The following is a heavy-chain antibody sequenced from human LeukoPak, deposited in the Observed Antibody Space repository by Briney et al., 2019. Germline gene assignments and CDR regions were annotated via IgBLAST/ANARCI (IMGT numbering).Heavy chain of an antibody. CDR2: ISGSGGST. CDR1: GFTFSSYA. CDR3: ANNVAPLTAMVTWLDY. J-gene: IGHJ4*02. Sequence: GGSLRLSCAASGFTFSSYAMSWVRQAPGKGLEWVSAISGSGGSTYYADSVKGRFTISRDNSKNTLYLQMNSLRAEDTAVYYCANNVAPLTAMVTWLDYWAQGTLVTVSS. D-gene: IGHD5-18*01. V-gene: IGHV3-23*01.